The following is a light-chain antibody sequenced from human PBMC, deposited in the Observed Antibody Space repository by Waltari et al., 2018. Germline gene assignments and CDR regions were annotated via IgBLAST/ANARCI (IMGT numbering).Light chain of an antibody. Sequence: QPPPPPPPSVSGAPAQRATIACTGTGSNTQSAYASHCYPPLPRAAPKLLIYGSTSRPLGVPDRFFGSSSGTSASLAITGLQAEDEADYYCQSYDTSLMTVVFGGGTKLTVL. J-gene: IGLJ3*02. CDR3: QSYDTSLMTVV. V-gene: IGLV1-40*01. CDR2: GST. CDR1: GSNTQSAYA.